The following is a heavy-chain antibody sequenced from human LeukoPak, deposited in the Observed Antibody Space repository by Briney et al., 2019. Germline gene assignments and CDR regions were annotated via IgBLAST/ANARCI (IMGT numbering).Heavy chain of an antibody. V-gene: IGHV1-69*13. J-gene: IGHJ5*02. CDR3: ARGGDDYGDYFWFDP. D-gene: IGHD4-17*01. Sequence: ASVKVSCKASGGTFSSYAISWVRQAPGQGLEWMGGIIPIFGTANYAQKFQGRVTITADESTSTAYMELSSLRSEDTAVYYCARGGDDYGDYFWFDPWGQGTLVTVSS. CDR1: GGTFSSYA. CDR2: IIPIFGTA.